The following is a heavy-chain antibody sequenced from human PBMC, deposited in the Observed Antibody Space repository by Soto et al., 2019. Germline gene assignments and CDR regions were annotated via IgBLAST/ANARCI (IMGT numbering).Heavy chain of an antibody. Sequence: QLQLQASGSGLVKPSQTLSLTCAVSGGSISSGGYSWSWIRQPPGKCLECIGYIYHSVSTYYNPSLKSRVTISVDRSTNQFSLKLSSVTAAYTAVYYCARVPDYWGQGNLVTVSS. CDR3: ARVPDY. J-gene: IGHJ4*02. CDR1: GGSISSGGYS. V-gene: IGHV4-30-2*01. CDR2: IYHSVST.